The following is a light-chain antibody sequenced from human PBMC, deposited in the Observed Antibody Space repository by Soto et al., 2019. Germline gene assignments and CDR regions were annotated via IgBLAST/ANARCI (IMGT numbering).Light chain of an antibody. CDR1: QSVDRK. J-gene: IGKJ1*01. V-gene: IGKV3-20*01. CDR2: GAS. CDR3: QQYGSSPTT. Sequence: EIVITQSPSTLSVSQGESATLSCRASQSVDRKLVWYQQRPGQAPRLLIYGASSRATGIPDRFSGSGSGTDFTLTISRLEPEDFAVYYCQQYGSSPTTFGQGTKVDIK.